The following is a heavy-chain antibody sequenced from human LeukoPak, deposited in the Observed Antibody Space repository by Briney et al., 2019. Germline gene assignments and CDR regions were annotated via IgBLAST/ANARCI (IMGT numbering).Heavy chain of an antibody. V-gene: IGHV4-38-2*02. D-gene: IGHD1-26*01. CDR2: IYHRGST. CDR3: ARHVGSSGSYFDAFDI. Sequence: SETLSLTCTVSGYPISSGYYWGWIRQPPGKGLEWIGGIYHRGSTYYNPSLKSRVTISVDTSKNQFSLKLSSVTAADTAVYYCARHVGSSGSYFDAFDIWGQGTMVTVSS. J-gene: IGHJ3*02. CDR1: GYPISSGYY.